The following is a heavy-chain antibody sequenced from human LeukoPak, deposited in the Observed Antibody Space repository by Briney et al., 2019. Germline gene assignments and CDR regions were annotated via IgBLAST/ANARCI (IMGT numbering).Heavy chain of an antibody. Sequence: SETLSLTCAVYGGSFSDYDWSWIRQPPGKGLEWIGEVNHSGNTNYNPSLKSRVTMSVDKSKNQFSLKLSSVTAADTAVYYCARILRYFDWLVPWFDPWGQGTLVTVSS. CDR3: ARILRYFDWLVPWFDP. J-gene: IGHJ5*02. CDR1: GGSFSDYD. D-gene: IGHD3-9*01. V-gene: IGHV4-34*01. CDR2: VNHSGNT.